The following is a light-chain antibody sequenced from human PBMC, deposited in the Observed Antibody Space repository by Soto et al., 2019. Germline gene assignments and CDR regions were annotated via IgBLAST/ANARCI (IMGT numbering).Light chain of an antibody. J-gene: IGKJ3*01. CDR3: QQSYSTPRT. Sequence: DIQMIQSPSSLSASVGDRVTISCRTSRSIVSFLIWYHQRPGAAPKRLIYAASTLQSGVPSRFSGRGSGTDFTLTISSLQPEDFGTYYCQQSYSTPRTFGPGTKVEIK. V-gene: IGKV1-39*01. CDR1: RSIVSF. CDR2: AAS.